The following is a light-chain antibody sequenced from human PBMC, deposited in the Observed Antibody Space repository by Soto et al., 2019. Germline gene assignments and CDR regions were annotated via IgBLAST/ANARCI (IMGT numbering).Light chain of an antibody. V-gene: IGKV3-20*01. J-gene: IGKJ1*01. CDR2: GAS. CDR3: QQYGNSPRT. CDR1: QSVRSSY. Sequence: EIVLTQSPGTLSLSPGERAILSCRASQSVRSSYVAWYQQKPGQGPRLLIYGASSRATGIPDRFSGSGSGTDFTLTISRLEPEDFAMYYCQQYGNSPRTFGQGTKVDIK.